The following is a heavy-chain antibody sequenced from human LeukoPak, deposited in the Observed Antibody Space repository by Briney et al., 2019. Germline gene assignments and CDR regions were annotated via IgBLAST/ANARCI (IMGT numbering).Heavy chain of an antibody. Sequence: GGSLRLSCAASGLTFSNYDIHWVRQATGKGLEWVSAVDTAGDTYYADSVKGRFTISRENAKNPLYLQMNSLRAGDTAVYYCAREAYYHDSSGYRSYYFDNWGPGTLVAVSS. CDR1: GLTFSNYD. CDR3: AREAYYHDSSGYRSYYFDN. J-gene: IGHJ4*02. D-gene: IGHD3-22*01. CDR2: VDTAGDT. V-gene: IGHV3-13*01.